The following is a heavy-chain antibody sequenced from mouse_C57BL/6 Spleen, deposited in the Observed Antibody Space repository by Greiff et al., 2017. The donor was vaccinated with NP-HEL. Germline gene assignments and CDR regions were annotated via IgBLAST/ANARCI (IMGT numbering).Heavy chain of an antibody. V-gene: IGHV1-76*01. D-gene: IGHD1-1*01. Sequence: VQVPESGAGLVRPGASVKLSCKASGYTFTSYFIKWVEPRPGQGLEWIGKIYPRSGNTYYNEKFKGKVTLTAEKSSSTAYMQLSSLTSEDSAVYFCARNYYGSSYAMDYWGQGTSVTVSS. CDR3: ARNYYGSSYAMDY. CDR2: IYPRSGNT. CDR1: GYTFTSYF. J-gene: IGHJ4*01.